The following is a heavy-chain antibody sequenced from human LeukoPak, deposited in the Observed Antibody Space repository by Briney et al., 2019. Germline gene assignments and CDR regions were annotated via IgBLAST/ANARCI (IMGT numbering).Heavy chain of an antibody. D-gene: IGHD3-22*01. J-gene: IGHJ4*02. CDR1: GYTFTSYD. CDR2: MNPNSGNT. CDR3: ASTRYYYDSSAPFDFDY. Sequence: ASVKVSCKASGYTFTSYDINWVRQATGQGLEWMGWMNPNSGNTGYAQKFQGRVTMTRNTSISTAYMELSSLRSEDTAGYYCASTRYYYDSSAPFDFDYWGQGTLVTVSS. V-gene: IGHV1-8*01.